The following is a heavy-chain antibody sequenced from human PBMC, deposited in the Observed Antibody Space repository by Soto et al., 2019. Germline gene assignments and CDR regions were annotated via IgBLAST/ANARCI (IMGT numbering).Heavy chain of an antibody. CDR3: ARRAVTTYHFFDY. CDR1: GFTFSSFD. Sequence: GGSLRLSCATSGFTFSSFDMDWVRQAPGKGLEWVSSIHRASTYIYYADSVRGRFTISRDNAKSSLYLQMNSLTVEDTAVYYCARRAVTTYHFFDYWGQGALVTVS. J-gene: IGHJ4*02. V-gene: IGHV3-21*06. CDR2: IHRASTYI. D-gene: IGHD4-17*01.